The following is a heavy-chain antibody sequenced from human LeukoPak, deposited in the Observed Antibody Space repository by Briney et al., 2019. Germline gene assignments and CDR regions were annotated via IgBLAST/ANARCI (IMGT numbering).Heavy chain of an antibody. V-gene: IGHV4-59*08. CDR2: LYNIGSI. J-gene: IGHJ4*02. CDR1: GASISNTYY. CDR3: ATNSTGSAFDY. D-gene: IGHD2/OR15-2a*01. Sequence: SETLSLTCTVSGASISNTYYWSWIRRLPGKGLEWIGNLYNIGSITYKPSLKSRVTMSIDMSKNQFSLRLTSVTAADTAVYFCATNSTGSAFDYWGQGILVTVSS.